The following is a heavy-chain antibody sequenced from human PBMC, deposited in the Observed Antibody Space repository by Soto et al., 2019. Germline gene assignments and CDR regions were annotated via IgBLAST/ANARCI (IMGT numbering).Heavy chain of an antibody. CDR2: IYPGDSDT. CDR1: GYSFTNYW. V-gene: IGHV5-51*01. J-gene: IGHJ6*02. CDR3: ARTMVRRNTTYYYYYNMDV. D-gene: IGHD3-10*01. Sequence: WESLKTSCKGSGYSFTNYWIGWVRQMPGKGLEWMGIIYPGDSDTRYSPPFQGQVTISADKSISTAYLQWSSLKASDTAMYYCARTMVRRNTTYYYYYNMDVWGQGTTVTVSS.